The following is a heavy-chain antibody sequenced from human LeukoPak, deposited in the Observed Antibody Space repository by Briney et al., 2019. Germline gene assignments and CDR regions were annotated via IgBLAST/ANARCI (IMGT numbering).Heavy chain of an antibody. CDR1: GFTFSSYA. CDR2: ISGSGGST. CDR3: AKEGRYSSSWYDYFDH. J-gene: IGHJ4*02. D-gene: IGHD6-13*01. Sequence: PGGSLRLSCAASGFTFSSYAMSWVRQAPGKGLEWVSVISGSGGSTYYADSVKGRFTISRDNSKNTLYLQMNSLRAEDTAVYYCAKEGRYSSSWYDYFDHWGQGTLVTVSS. V-gene: IGHV3-23*01.